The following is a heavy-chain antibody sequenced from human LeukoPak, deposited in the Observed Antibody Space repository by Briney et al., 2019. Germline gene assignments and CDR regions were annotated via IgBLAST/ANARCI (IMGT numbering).Heavy chain of an antibody. Sequence: ASVKVSCKASGYTFTSYGISWVQQAPGQGLEWMGWISAYNGNTNYAQKLQGRVTMTTDTSTSTAYMELRSLRSDDTAVYYCARDLDIVATSYYYYGMDVWGQGTTVTVSS. CDR3: ARDLDIVATSYYYYGMDV. J-gene: IGHJ6*02. D-gene: IGHD5-12*01. CDR2: ISAYNGNT. CDR1: GYTFTSYG. V-gene: IGHV1-18*01.